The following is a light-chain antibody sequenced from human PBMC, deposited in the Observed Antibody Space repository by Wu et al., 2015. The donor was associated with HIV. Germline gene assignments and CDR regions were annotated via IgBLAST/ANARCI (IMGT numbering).Light chain of an antibody. Sequence: EIVLTQSPGTLSLSPGQRATLSCRASQTISSNSLAWYQQKPGQAPRLLISATSNRATGIPARFSGSGSGTVFILTISRLEPDDFAVYYCQQSATFGPGTKVEI. CDR3: QQSAT. CDR2: ATS. CDR1: QTISSNS. V-gene: IGKV3-20*01. J-gene: IGKJ3*01.